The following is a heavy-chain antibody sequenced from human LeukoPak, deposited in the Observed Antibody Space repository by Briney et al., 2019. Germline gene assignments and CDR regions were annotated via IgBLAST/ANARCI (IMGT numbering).Heavy chain of an antibody. CDR2: ISSSSSYI. Sequence: GGSLRLSCAASGFTFSSYSTNWVRQAPGKGLEWVSSISSSSSYIYYADSLKGRFTISRDNAKNSLYLQMNSLRAEDTAVYYCARGQSIVVVPAAIFDAFDIWGQGTMVTVSS. CDR1: GFTFSSYS. D-gene: IGHD2-2*02. V-gene: IGHV3-21*01. J-gene: IGHJ3*02. CDR3: ARGQSIVVVPAAIFDAFDI.